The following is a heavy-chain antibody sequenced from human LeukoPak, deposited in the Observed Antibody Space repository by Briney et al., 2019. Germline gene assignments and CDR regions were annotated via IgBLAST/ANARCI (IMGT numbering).Heavy chain of an antibody. D-gene: IGHD3-22*01. CDR2: ISGSGDNT. Sequence: GGSLRLSCAASGFSFSTYAMNWVRQTPGKELEWVSGISGSGDNTYYADSVKGRFTISRDNSKNTLYVQVNSLGTEDTAAYYCAKGSYYDSSGSFYFDYWGQGTLVTVSS. J-gene: IGHJ4*02. CDR3: AKGSYYDSSGSFYFDY. V-gene: IGHV3-23*01. CDR1: GFSFSTYA.